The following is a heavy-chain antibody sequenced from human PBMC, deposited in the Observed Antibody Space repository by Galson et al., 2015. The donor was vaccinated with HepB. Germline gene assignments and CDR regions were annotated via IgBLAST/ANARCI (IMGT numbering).Heavy chain of an antibody. Sequence: SLRLSCAASAFTFSSHAMHWVRQAPGKGLEWVAVIWYDGSAKYYTDSVKGRFTISRDNSKNTLYLQMNSLRAEDTAVYYCARDQQNSWYFDAFDIWGQGAMVTVSS. CDR3: ARDQQNSWYFDAFDI. CDR2: IWYDGSAK. CDR1: AFTFSSHA. V-gene: IGHV3-33*08. D-gene: IGHD6-13*01. J-gene: IGHJ3*02.